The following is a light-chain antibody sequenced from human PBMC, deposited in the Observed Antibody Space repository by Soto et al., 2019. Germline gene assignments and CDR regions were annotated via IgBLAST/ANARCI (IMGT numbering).Light chain of an antibody. V-gene: IGLV2-14*01. J-gene: IGLJ2*01. CDR2: EVS. CDR3: SSFTGSTTVV. CDR1: SSDIGDFDY. Sequence: QSVLTQPASVSGSPGQSITISCTGTSSDIGDFDYVSWYQQHPSTAPKLMIFEVSHRPSGVSNRFSGSKSGSTASLTISGLQPEDEADYYCSSFTGSTTVVFGGGTKLTVL.